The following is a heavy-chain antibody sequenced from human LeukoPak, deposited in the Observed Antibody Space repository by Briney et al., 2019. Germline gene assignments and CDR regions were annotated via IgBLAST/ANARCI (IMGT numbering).Heavy chain of an antibody. CDR1: GFTFSSYG. CDR3: AKRSCSGDGCYGSFDS. J-gene: IGHJ4*02. D-gene: IGHD2-15*01. V-gene: IGHV3-23*01. CDR2: ISGSGGST. Sequence: GGTLRLSCAASGFTFSSYGMSWVRQAPGKGLEWVSAISGSGGSTYYADSVKGRFTISRDNSKNTLYLQMNSLRAEDTAVYYCAKRSCSGDGCYGSFDSWGQGTLVIVSS.